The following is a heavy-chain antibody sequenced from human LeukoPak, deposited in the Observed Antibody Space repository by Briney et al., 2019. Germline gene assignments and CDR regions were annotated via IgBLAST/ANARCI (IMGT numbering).Heavy chain of an antibody. CDR2: INPNSGGT. J-gene: IGHJ5*02. CDR1: GYTFTGYY. D-gene: IGHD6-19*01. V-gene: IGHV1-2*06. CDR3: ARNLAVAGTIWFDH. Sequence: ASVKVSCKASGYTFTGYYMHWVRQAPGQGLEWMGRINPNSGGTNYAQKFQGRVTITRDTSISTAYMELSRLRSDDTAVYYCARNLAVAGTIWFDHWGQGTLVTVSS.